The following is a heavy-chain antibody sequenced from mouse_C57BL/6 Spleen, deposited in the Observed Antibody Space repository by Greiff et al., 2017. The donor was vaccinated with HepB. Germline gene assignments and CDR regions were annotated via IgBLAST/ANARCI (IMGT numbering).Heavy chain of an antibody. CDR1: GYAFTNYL. V-gene: IGHV1-54*01. J-gene: IGHJ4*01. CDR3: ARVGGYDDYYAMDY. CDR2: INPGSGGT. Sequence: QVQLQQSGAELVRPGTSVKVSCKASGYAFTNYLIEWVKQRPGQGLEWIGVINPGSGGTNYNEKFKGKATLTADKSSSTAYMQLSSLTSEDSAVYFCARVGGYDDYYAMDYWGKGTSVTVSS. D-gene: IGHD2-2*01.